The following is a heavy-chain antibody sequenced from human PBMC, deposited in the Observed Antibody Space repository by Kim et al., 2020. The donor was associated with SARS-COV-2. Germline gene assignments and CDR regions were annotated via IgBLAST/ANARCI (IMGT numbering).Heavy chain of an antibody. CDR3: ARAHYGDYGYLYAFDI. Sequence: ASVKVSCKASGYTFTSYYMHWVRQAPGQGLEWMGIINPSGGSTSYAQKFQGRVTMTRDTSTSTVYMELSSLRSEDTAVYYCARAHYGDYGYLYAFDIWGQGTMVTVSS. J-gene: IGHJ3*02. D-gene: IGHD4-17*01. CDR2: INPSGGST. CDR1: GYTFTSYY. V-gene: IGHV1-46*01.